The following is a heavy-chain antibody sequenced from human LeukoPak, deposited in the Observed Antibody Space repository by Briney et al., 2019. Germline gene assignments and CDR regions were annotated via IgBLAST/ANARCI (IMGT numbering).Heavy chain of an antibody. J-gene: IGHJ4*02. Sequence: PGRSLRLSCAASGFTFSNYGMQWARQAPGKGLRWVAVIWYDGSKANYADSVKGRFTISRDNSMNTLFLQMDSLRAEDTAVYYCARDALTGYLDHWGQGTLVTVSS. CDR3: ARDALTGYLDH. V-gene: IGHV3-33*01. D-gene: IGHD3-10*01. CDR2: IWYDGSKA. CDR1: GFTFSNYG.